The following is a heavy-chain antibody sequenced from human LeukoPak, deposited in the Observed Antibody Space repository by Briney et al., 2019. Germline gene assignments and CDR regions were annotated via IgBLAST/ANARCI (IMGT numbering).Heavy chain of an antibody. CDR3: AKGRSSWYYFDY. CDR2: IIPIFGTA. Sequence: SVKVSCKASGGTFSSYAISWVRQAPGQGLEWMGGIIPIFGTANYAQKFQGRVTITADESTSTAYMELSSLRSEDTAVYYCAKGRSSWYYFDYWGQGTLVTVSS. V-gene: IGHV1-69*13. CDR1: GGTFSSYA. J-gene: IGHJ4*02. D-gene: IGHD6-13*01.